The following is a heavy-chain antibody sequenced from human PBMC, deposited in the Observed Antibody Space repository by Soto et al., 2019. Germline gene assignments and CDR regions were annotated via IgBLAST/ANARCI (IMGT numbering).Heavy chain of an antibody. CDR3: ATHKGGYSSGWYGDYFDY. CDR2: ISYDGSNK. J-gene: IGHJ4*02. Sequence: GGSLRLSCAASGFTFSSYGMHWVRQAPGKGLEWVAVISYDGSNKYYADSVKGRFTISRDNSKNTLYLQMNSLRAEDTAVYYCATHKGGYSSGWYGDYFDYWGQGTLVTVSS. V-gene: IGHV3-30*03. D-gene: IGHD6-19*01. CDR1: GFTFSSYG.